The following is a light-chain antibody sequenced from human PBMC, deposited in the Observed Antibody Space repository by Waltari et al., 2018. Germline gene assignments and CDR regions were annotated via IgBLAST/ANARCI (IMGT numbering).Light chain of an antibody. Sequence: QSALTQPASVSGSPGQSITISCTGTSSDVGSYNLVSWYQQHPGKAPKLMIYEGSKRASGVSNRFSGSKSCNTASLTISGLQAEDEADYYCCSYAASSVRVFGGGTKLTVL. CDR2: EGS. J-gene: IGLJ3*02. CDR1: SSDVGSYNL. CDR3: CSYAASSVRV. V-gene: IGLV2-23*01.